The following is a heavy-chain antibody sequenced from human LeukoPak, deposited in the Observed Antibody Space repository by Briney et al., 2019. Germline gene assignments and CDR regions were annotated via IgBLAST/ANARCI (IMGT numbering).Heavy chain of an antibody. D-gene: IGHD2-2*01. J-gene: IGHJ4*02. CDR2: IIPIFGTA. CDR3: ASGRTDIVVVPATLRNYFFDF. V-gene: IGHV1-69*01. CDR1: GGTFSSYA. Sequence: SVKVSCKASGGTFSSYAISWVRQAPGQGLEWMGGIIPIFGTANYAQKFQGRVTITADESTSTAYMELSSLRSEDTAVYFCASGRTDIVVVPATLRNYFFDFWGQGTLVTVSS.